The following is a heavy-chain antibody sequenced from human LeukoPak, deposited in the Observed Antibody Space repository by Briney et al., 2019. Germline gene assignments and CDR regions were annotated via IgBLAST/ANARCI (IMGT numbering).Heavy chain of an antibody. Sequence: SGGSLRLSCAASGFTVSNYYMSWVRQPPGKGLEWVSVIYSGGSTYCADSVRGRFTISRDNSKNTLYLQMNSLRAEDTAVYYCARVNYYDSSDYWGQGTLVTVSS. J-gene: IGHJ4*02. V-gene: IGHV3-53*01. CDR1: GFTVSNYY. D-gene: IGHD3-22*01. CDR3: ARVNYYDSSDY. CDR2: IYSGGST.